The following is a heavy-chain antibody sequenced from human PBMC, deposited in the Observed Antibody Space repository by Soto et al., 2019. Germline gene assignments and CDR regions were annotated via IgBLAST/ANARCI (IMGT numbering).Heavy chain of an antibody. Sequence: QVQLQESGPGLVKPSQTLSLTCTVSGGSISSGDYYWSWIRQPPGKGLEWIGYIYYSGSTYYNPSLKSRVTISVDTSKNQFSLKLSSVTAADTAVYYCARVIAVSVSYDYYYYYGMDVWGQGTTVTVSS. CDR2: IYYSGST. CDR3: ARVIAVSVSYDYYYYYGMDV. V-gene: IGHV4-30-4*01. CDR1: GGSISSGDYY. J-gene: IGHJ6*02. D-gene: IGHD1-26*01.